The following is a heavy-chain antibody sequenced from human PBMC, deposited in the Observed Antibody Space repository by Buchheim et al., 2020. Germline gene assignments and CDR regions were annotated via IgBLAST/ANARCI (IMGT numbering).Heavy chain of an antibody. Sequence: EVQLVESGGGLVNPGMSLRLSCAASNFAFSTYTMNWVRQAPGRGLERVASINYNSETMYYTDSVRGRFTISRDNAKNSLYLQMNRLRVEDTAVYYCVGGDTRGYWGQGTL. CDR1: NFAFSTYT. CDR2: INYNSETM. D-gene: IGHD3-16*01. CDR3: VGGDTRGY. V-gene: IGHV3-21*06. J-gene: IGHJ4*02.